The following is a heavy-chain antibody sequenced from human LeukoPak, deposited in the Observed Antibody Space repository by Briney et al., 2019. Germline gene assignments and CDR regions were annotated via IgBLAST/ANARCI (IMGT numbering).Heavy chain of an antibody. CDR3: ARGGPYSSGWYVVFFY. Sequence: SETLSLTCAVYGGSFSGYYWSWIRQPPGKGLEWIGEINHSGSTNYNPSLKSRVTISVDTSKNQFSLKLSSVTAADTAVYYCARGGPYSSGWYVVFFYWGQGTLVTVSS. J-gene: IGHJ4*02. V-gene: IGHV4-34*01. CDR2: INHSGST. D-gene: IGHD6-19*01. CDR1: GGSFSGYY.